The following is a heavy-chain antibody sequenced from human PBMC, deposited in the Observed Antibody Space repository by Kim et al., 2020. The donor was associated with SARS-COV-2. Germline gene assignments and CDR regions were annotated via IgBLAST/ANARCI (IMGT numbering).Heavy chain of an antibody. CDR1: GFTFSSYS. D-gene: IGHD2-2*01. CDR2: ISSNSSNI. J-gene: IGHJ4*02. V-gene: IGHV3-21*01. Sequence: GGSLRLSCAASGFTFSSYSINWVRQAPGEGLEWVSSISSNSSNIDYADSVKGRFTISRDNAKNSLYLQMNSLRAEDTAVYYCARDGYQMLLFDYWGQGTLVTVSS. CDR3: ARDGYQMLLFDY.